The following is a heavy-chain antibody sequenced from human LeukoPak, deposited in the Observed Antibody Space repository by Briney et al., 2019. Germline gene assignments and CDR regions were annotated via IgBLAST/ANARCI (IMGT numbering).Heavy chain of an antibody. CDR2: ISWNSGSI. CDR1: GFTFDDYA. CDR3: PRDSHYYGSGTSNYFYYYYYYMDV. D-gene: IGHD3-10*01. J-gene: IGHJ6*03. V-gene: IGHV3-9*01. Sequence: PGRSLRLSCAASGFTFDDYAMHWVRHAPGKGLEWVSGISWNSGSIVYADSVKGRFTISRDNAKNSLYLQMNSLRAEDTAVYYCPRDSHYYGSGTSNYFYYYYYYMDVWGKGTTVTVSS.